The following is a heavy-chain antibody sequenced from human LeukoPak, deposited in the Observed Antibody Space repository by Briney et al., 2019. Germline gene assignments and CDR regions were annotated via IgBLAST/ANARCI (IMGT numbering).Heavy chain of an antibody. CDR3: AICPATYCGSTSCYGGMDV. J-gene: IGHJ6*04. V-gene: IGHV1-69*06. CDR1: GGTFSSYA. Sequence: GASVKVSCKASGGTFSSYAISWVRQAPGQGLEWMGGIIPIFGTANYAQKFQGRVPIAADKSTSTAYMELSSLRSEDTAVYYCAICPATYCGSTSCYGGMDVWGKGTTVTVSS. CDR2: IIPIFGTA. D-gene: IGHD2-2*01.